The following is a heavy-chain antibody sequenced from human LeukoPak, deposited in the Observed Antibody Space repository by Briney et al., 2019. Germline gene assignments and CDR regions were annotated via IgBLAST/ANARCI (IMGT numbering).Heavy chain of an antibody. CDR2: INHSGST. D-gene: IGHD3-9*01. J-gene: IGHJ4*02. CDR3: ANRRVFSRHFDY. CDR1: GGSFSGYY. Sequence: PETPSLTCAVYGGSFSGYYWSWIRQPPGKGLEWIGEINHSGSTNYNPSLKSRVTISVDTSKNQFSLKLSSVTAADTAVYYCANRRVFSRHFDYWGQGTLVTVSS. V-gene: IGHV4-34*01.